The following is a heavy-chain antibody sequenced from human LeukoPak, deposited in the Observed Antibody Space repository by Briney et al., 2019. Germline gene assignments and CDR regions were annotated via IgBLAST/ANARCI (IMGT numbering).Heavy chain of an antibody. CDR2: IIPIFGTA. CDR3: AKSHSEVQRGYYDC. D-gene: IGHD1-1*01. Sequence: SVKVSCKASGGTFSSYAISWVRQAPGQGLEWMGGIIPIFGTANYAQKFQGRVTITTDESTSTAYMELSSLRSEDAAVYYCAKSHSEVQRGYYDCWGQGTLVTVSS. V-gene: IGHV1-69*05. J-gene: IGHJ4*02. CDR1: GGTFSSYA.